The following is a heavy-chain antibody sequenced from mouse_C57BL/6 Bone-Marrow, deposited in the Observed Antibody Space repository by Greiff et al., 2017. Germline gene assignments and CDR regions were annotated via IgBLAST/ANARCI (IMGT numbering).Heavy chain of an antibody. J-gene: IGHJ3*01. D-gene: IGHD2-5*01. CDR2: IKPSTGGT. V-gene: IGHV1-53*01. CDR3: ACYSNYGFAY. CDR1: GYTFTSYW. Sequence: QVQLQQPGTELVKPGASVKLSCKASGYTFTSYWMHWVKQRPGQGLEWIGNIKPSTGGTNYNEKLKRKATLTVDKSSSTAYMQRSSLTSEDSAVYYCACYSNYGFAYWGQGTLVTVSA.